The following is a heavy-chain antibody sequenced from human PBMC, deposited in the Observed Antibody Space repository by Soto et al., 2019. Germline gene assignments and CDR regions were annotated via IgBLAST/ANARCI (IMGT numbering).Heavy chain of an antibody. J-gene: IGHJ6*02. D-gene: IGHD3-10*01. CDR1: GGSISSDGNY. CDR3: ARARMVRGIIYYYGMDV. V-gene: IGHV4-31*03. Sequence: QVQLQESGPGLVKSSQTLSLTCTVSGGSISSDGNYWSWIRQHPGKGLEWIGYIYYSGSTYYNPSLKSRATISVDTSNNQFSLKLNSVTAADTAVYYCARARMVRGIIYYYGMDVWGQGTTVTVSS. CDR2: IYYSGST.